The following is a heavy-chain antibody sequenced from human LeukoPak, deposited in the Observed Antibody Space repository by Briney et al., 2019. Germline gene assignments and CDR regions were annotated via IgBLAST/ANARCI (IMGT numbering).Heavy chain of an antibody. V-gene: IGHV3-30*18. J-gene: IGHJ4*02. CDR1: GFTFSSYG. CDR3: AKDQSQ. CDR2: ISVDGNNK. Sequence: GRSLRLSCAASGFTFSSYGMHWVRQAPGKGLEWVAVISVDGNNKYYGDSVKGRFTISRDNSQNTLYLQINSLRPEDTAVYYCAKDQSQWGQGTLVIVSS.